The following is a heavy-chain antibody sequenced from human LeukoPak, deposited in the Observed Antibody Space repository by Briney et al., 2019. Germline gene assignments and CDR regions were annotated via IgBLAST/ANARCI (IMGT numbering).Heavy chain of an antibody. CDR3: ARVDRVGALYYYYYYMDV. CDR1: GGSISSHY. V-gene: IGHV4-59*11. Sequence: SETLSLTCTVSGGSISSHYWSWIRQPPGKGLEWIGYIYYSGSTNYNPSLKSRVTISVDTSKNQFSLKLSAVTAADTAVYYCARVDRVGALYYYYYYMDVWGKGTTVTVSS. J-gene: IGHJ6*03. CDR2: IYYSGST. D-gene: IGHD1-26*01.